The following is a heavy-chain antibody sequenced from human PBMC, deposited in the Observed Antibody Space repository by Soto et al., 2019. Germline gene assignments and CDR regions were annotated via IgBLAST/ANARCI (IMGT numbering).Heavy chain of an antibody. CDR2: INPNSGDT. CDR3: GSPRSGPSPDLAH. D-gene: IGHD2-15*01. V-gene: IGHV1-2*02. CDR1: VFSVATTYC. J-gene: IGHJ4*01. Sequence: ASVKVSWKDPVFSVATTYCIPRVRRAPGQGLEWMGSINPNSGDTNYAQNFQGRVTMTRDTSISTAYMEVSSLTSDDTAVYYCGSPRSGPSPDLAHWGHGTVDTGSA.